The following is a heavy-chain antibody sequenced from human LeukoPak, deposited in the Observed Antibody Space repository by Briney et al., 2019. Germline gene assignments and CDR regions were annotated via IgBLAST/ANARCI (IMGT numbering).Heavy chain of an antibody. Sequence: GGSLRLSCAASGFTFSSYSMNWVRQAPGKGLEWVSAIGGSGGSTYYADSVKGRFTISRDNSKNTLYLQMNSLRAEDTAVYYCAKISDSGYGLDAAFDIWGQGTMVTVSS. CDR3: AKISDSGYGLDAAFDI. CDR2: IGGSGGST. V-gene: IGHV3-23*01. D-gene: IGHD5-12*01. CDR1: GFTFSSYS. J-gene: IGHJ3*02.